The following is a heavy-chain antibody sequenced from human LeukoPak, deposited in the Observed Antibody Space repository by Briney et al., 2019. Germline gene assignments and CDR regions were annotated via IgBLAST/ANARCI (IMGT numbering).Heavy chain of an antibody. CDR3: ARDFDSSGYTDAFDI. D-gene: IGHD3-22*01. J-gene: IGHJ3*02. CDR1: GFTFSSYG. V-gene: IGHV3-23*01. CDR2: ISGSGGST. Sequence: GGSLRLSRAASGFTFSSYGMSWVRQAPGKGLEWVSAISGSGGSTYYADSVKGRFTISRDNAKNSLYLQMNSLRAEDTAVYYCARDFDSSGYTDAFDIWGQGTMVTVSS.